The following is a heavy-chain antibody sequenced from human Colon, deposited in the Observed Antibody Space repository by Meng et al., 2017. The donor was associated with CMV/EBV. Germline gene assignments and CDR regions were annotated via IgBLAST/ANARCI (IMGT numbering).Heavy chain of an antibody. CDR2: NNPSDDAT. J-gene: IGHJ3*02. V-gene: IGHV1-46*01. Sequence: GESLKISCAASGFTFSSYGMHWVRQAPGKGLEWMGINNPSDDATNYARDFQGRVTMTRDPSTSTAYMELSGLTSDDAAVYYCAGELRGVVSFDTWGQGTMVTVSS. D-gene: IGHD3-16*01. CDR3: AGELRGVVSFDT. CDR1: GFTFSSYG.